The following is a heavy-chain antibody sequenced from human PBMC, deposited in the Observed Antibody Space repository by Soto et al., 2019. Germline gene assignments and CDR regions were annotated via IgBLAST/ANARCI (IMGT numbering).Heavy chain of an antibody. V-gene: IGHV4-38-2*02. D-gene: IGHD2-8*02. J-gene: IGHJ4*02. Sequence: SETLSLTCAVSGYSISSSNYWGWIRQPPGKGLEWIGSIYYSGSTYYNPSLKSRVTISVDTSKNQFSLKLSSVTAADTAVYYCARDKITGLFDYWGQGTLVTVSS. CDR3: ARDKITGLFDY. CDR1: GYSISSSNY. CDR2: IYYSGST.